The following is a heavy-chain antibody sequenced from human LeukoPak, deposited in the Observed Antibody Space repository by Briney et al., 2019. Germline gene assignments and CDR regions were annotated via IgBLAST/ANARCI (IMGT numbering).Heavy chain of an antibody. CDR3: ARDRGYCSSTSCYSPNWFDP. D-gene: IGHD2-2*01. V-gene: IGHV1-18*01. J-gene: IGHJ5*02. CDR1: GYTFTSYA. Sequence: ASVKVSCTASGYTFTSYAMHWVRQAPGQRLEWMGWISAYNGNTNYAQKLQGRVTMTTDTSTSTAYMELRSLRSDDTAVYYCARDRGYCSSTSCYSPNWFDPWGQGTLVTVSS. CDR2: ISAYNGNT.